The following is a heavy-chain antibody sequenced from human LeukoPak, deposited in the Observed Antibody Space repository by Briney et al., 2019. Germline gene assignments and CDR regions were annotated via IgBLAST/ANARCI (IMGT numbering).Heavy chain of an antibody. CDR3: ARDGIVGPVDY. J-gene: IGHJ4*02. V-gene: IGHV4-59*01. CDR2: IYTSGST. Sequence: SETLSLTCTVSGGSISSYYWSWIRQPPGKGLEWIGYIYTSGSTNYNPSLKSRVTISVDTSKNQFSLKLSSVTAADTAVYYCARDGIVGPVDYWGQGTLVTVSS. D-gene: IGHD1-26*01. CDR1: GGSISSYY.